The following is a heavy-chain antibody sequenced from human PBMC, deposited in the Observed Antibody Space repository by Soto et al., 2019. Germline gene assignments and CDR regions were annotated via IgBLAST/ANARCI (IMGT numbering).Heavy chain of an antibody. D-gene: IGHD3-22*01. CDR3: ARGEIHYYDSSGYRPAEYFQH. J-gene: IGHJ1*01. V-gene: IGHV4-31*03. CDR2: IYYSGST. CDR1: GGSISSGGYY. Sequence: PSETLSLTCTVSGGSISSGGYYWSWIRQHPGKGLEWIGYIYYSGSTYYNPSLKSRVTISVDTSKNQFSLKLSSVTAADTAVYYCARGEIHYYDSSGYRPAEYFQHWGQGTLVTVS.